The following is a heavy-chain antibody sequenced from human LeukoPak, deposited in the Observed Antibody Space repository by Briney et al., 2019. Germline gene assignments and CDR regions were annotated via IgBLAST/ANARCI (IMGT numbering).Heavy chain of an antibody. J-gene: IGHJ4*02. V-gene: IGHV1-18*04. Sequence: ASVKVPCKASGYTFTSYGISWVRQAPGQGLEWMGWISAYNGNTNYAQKLQGRVTMTTDTSTSTAYMELRSLRSDDTAVYYCARGAYYDILTGLLDYWGQGTLVTVSS. CDR1: GYTFTSYG. CDR3: ARGAYYDILTGLLDY. CDR2: ISAYNGNT. D-gene: IGHD3-9*01.